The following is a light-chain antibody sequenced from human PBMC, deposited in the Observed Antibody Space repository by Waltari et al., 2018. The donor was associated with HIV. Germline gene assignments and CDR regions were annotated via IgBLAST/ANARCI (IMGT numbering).Light chain of an antibody. Sequence: QSALTQPASVSGSPGQSITISCTGTSSDVGSYNLVSWYQQHPGKAPKLMIYEVTKRPSAVSNRFSGSKSGNTASLTISGLQAEDEGDYHCCSYAGTSILVFGGGTKLTVL. J-gene: IGLJ3*02. CDR3: CSYAGTSILV. CDR2: EVT. CDR1: SSDVGSYNL. V-gene: IGLV2-23*02.